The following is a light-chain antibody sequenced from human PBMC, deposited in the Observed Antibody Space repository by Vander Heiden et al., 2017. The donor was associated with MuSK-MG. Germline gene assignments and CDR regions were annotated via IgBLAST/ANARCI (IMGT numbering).Light chain of an antibody. CDR2: EAS. Sequence: DIQMTQSPSSLSASVGDRVTITCRASQSIRSYLNWYQQKPGKAPKVLIYEASSLQSGVPSRFSGSGSGTDFTLTISSLQPEDFATYYCQQSYSTPRTFGQGTKVEIK. V-gene: IGKV1-39*01. CDR3: QQSYSTPRT. J-gene: IGKJ1*01. CDR1: QSIRSY.